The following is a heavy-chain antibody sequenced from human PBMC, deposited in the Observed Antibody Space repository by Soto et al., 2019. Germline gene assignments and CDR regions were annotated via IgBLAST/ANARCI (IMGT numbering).Heavy chain of an antibody. V-gene: IGHV4-4*02. J-gene: IGHJ5*02. CDR1: SGSISSSNW. D-gene: IGHD3-10*01. CDR2: IYHSGST. CDR3: ARDLSDGSGSHDWFDP. Sequence: SETLSLTCAVSSGSISSSNWWSWVRQPPGKGLEWIGEIYHSGSTNYNPSLKSRVTISVDKSKNQFSLKLSSVTAADTAVYYCARDLSDGSGSHDWFDPWGQGTLVTVSS.